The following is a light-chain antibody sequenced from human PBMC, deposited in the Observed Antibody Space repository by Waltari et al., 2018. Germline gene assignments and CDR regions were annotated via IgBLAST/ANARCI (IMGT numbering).Light chain of an antibody. CDR3: RQYNKWPPNT. CDR2: RAS. Sequence: ETLMTQSPATLSVSPGERVTLPCRASQSDTTNLAGYQQKPGQAPGLLIYRASTRASGVPARFSGSGSGTDVAHTFNHLQSDDFAVFYGRQYNKWPPNTLGQGTLLEI. CDR1: QSDTTN. J-gene: IGKJ2*01. V-gene: IGKV3-15*01.